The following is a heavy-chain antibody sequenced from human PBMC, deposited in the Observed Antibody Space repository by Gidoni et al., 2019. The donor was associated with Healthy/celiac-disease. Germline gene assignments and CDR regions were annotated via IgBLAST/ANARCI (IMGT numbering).Heavy chain of an antibody. J-gene: IGHJ5*02. V-gene: IGHV3-30*02. CDR1: GFTLGSSG. CDR3: AKDRPDYGDYVHHFDP. CDR2: IRYDGSNK. D-gene: IGHD4-17*01. Sequence: QVQLVESGGGVVQPGGSLRLSCAASGFTLGSSGMHWVRQAPGKGLEWVAFIRYDGSNKYYADSVKGRFTISRDNSKNTLYLQMNSLRAEDTAVYYCAKDRPDYGDYVHHFDPWGQGTLVTVSS.